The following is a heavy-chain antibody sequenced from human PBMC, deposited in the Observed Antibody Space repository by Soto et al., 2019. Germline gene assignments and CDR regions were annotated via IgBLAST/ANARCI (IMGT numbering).Heavy chain of an antibody. CDR1: GGSFSGYY. CDR2: INHSGST. D-gene: IGHD2-2*01. Sequence: PSETLSLTCAVYGGSFSGYYWSWIRQPPGKGLEWIGEINHSGSTNYNPSLKSRVTISVDTSKNQFSLKLSSVTAADTAVYYCARGHQLLRGGYYYYGMDVWGKGTTVTVS. J-gene: IGHJ6*04. V-gene: IGHV4-34*01. CDR3: ARGHQLLRGGYYYYGMDV.